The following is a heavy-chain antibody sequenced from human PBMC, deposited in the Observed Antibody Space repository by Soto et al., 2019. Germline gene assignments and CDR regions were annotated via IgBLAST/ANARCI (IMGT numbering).Heavy chain of an antibody. V-gene: IGHV3-21*01. CDR2: ISSSSSYI. Sequence: GGSLRLSCAASGFTFSSYSMNWVRQAPGKGLEWVSSISSSSSYIYYADSVKGRFTISRDNAKNSLYLQMNSLRAEDTAVYYCARDISAADITYYYYGMDVWGQGTTVTVSS. CDR3: ARDISAADITYYYYGMDV. J-gene: IGHJ6*02. D-gene: IGHD6-13*01. CDR1: GFTFSSYS.